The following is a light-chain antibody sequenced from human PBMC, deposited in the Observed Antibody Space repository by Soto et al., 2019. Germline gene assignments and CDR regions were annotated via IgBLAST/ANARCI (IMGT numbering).Light chain of an antibody. J-gene: IGKJ3*01. Sequence: EIVLTQSPATLSLSPGERATLPCRASQSLSSYLAWYQQKPGQAPRLLIYDASNRATGIPARFSGSGSGTDFTLTISSLEPEDFALYYCQQRSNWPPFTFGPGTKVDIK. V-gene: IGKV3-11*01. CDR3: QQRSNWPPFT. CDR2: DAS. CDR1: QSLSSY.